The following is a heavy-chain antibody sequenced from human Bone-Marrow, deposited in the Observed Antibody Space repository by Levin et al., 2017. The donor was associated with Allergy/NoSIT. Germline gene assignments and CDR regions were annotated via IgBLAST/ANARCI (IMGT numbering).Heavy chain of an antibody. CDR2: IWHDESEK. D-gene: IGHD3-16*01. Sequence: TGGSLRLSCAASTFTFRNYGMHWVRQAPGKGLEWVAVIWHDESEKYYADSVKGRFTISRDNSKDMLYLQMNTLRAEDTAVYYCARDLSTAVFGGAAFDVWGQGTMVTVSS. CDR1: TFTFRNYG. CDR3: ARDLSTAVFGGAAFDV. J-gene: IGHJ3*01. V-gene: IGHV3-33*01.